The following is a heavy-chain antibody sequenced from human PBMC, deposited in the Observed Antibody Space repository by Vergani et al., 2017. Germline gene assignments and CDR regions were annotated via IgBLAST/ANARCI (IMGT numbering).Heavy chain of an antibody. CDR2: ISGSGVSA. CDR3: AKQYFVSGNCLFYY. CDR1: EFTFSNYA. J-gene: IGHJ4*02. Sequence: EVQSLESGGGLVQPGGSPRLTCSASEFTFSNYAMNWVRQAPGKGLEWVSGISGSGVSAYYTDSVKGRFTMSRDNSKNMLFLQMNNLRTEDTAIYYCAKQYFVSGNCLFYYWGQGTLVTVSS. V-gene: IGHV3-23*01. D-gene: IGHD3-10*01.